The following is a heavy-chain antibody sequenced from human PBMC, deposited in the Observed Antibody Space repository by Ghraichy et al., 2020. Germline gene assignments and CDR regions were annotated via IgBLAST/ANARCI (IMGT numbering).Heavy chain of an antibody. J-gene: IGHJ6*02. V-gene: IGHV3-9*01. Sequence: LTCAASGFTFDDYPMHWVRQAPGKGLEWVSGITWSSSVIGYADSVKGRFTISRDNAKNSLYLQMNSLRTEDTALYFCAKPSSSSGYYALDVWGQGTTVIVSS. CDR2: ITWSSSVI. CDR3: AKPSSSSGYYALDV. D-gene: IGHD6-6*01. CDR1: GFTFDDYP.